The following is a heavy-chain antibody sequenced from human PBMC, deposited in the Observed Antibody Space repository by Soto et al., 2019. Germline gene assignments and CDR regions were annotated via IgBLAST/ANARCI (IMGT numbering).Heavy chain of an antibody. CDR2: INHSGST. J-gene: IGHJ4*02. CDR3: ARGRRYRIAAAGYYFDY. V-gene: IGHV4-34*01. CDR1: GGSFSGYY. Sequence: SETLSLTCAVDGGSFSGYYWSWIRQPPGKGLEWIGEINHSGSTNYNPSLKSRVTISVDTSKNQFSLKPSSVTAADTAVYYCARGRRYRIAAAGYYFDYWGQGTLVTVSS. D-gene: IGHD6-13*01.